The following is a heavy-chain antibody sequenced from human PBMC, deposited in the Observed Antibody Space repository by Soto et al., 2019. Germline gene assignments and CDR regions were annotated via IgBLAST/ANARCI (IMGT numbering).Heavy chain of an antibody. V-gene: IGHV1-69*01. D-gene: IGHD1-1*01. J-gene: IGHJ6*02. CDR2: IITFFGSE. CDR1: GGRFNTYA. CDR3: ARGGKERFRGSGMDV. Sequence: QVQLVQSGAEVREPGSSVRVSCKASGGRFNTYAFNWVRQAPGQGLEWLGGIITFFGSERYPQKFQGRVTITADEFTTTAYMELSSLRSEDTAVYYCARGGKERFRGSGMDVWGQGTTVTVSS.